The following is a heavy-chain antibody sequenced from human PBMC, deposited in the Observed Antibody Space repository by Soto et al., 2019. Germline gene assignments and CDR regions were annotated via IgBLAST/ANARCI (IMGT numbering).Heavy chain of an antibody. CDR3: ATSLELPLGVDI. J-gene: IGHJ6*02. D-gene: IGHD1-7*01. CDR1: GYSLTELS. V-gene: IGHV1-24*01. CDR2: FDPEDGQT. Sequence: ASVKVSCKVSGYSLTELSIHWVRQAPEKGLEWMGSFDPEDGQTINKQKFQDRVTMTGDTSSDTGYMELSNLRSEDTAIYYCATSLELPLGVDIWGQGTTVTVSS.